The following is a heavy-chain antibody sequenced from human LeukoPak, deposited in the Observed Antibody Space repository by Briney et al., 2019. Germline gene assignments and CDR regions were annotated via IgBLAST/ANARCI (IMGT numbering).Heavy chain of an antibody. D-gene: IGHD3-3*01. CDR2: ISSSSSYI. Sequence: GGYLKLSWAASGFTFSSYSMNWVHQAPGKGLEWVSSISSSSSYIYYADSVKGRFTISRDNAKNSLYLQMNSLRAEDTAVYYCARDHSPETYYDFWSGYPPGRAFDIWGQGTMVTVSS. V-gene: IGHV3-21*01. J-gene: IGHJ3*02. CDR3: ARDHSPETYYDFWSGYPPGRAFDI. CDR1: GFTFSSYS.